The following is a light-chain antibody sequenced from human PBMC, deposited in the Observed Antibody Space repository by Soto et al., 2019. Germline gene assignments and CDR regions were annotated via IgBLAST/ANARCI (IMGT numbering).Light chain of an antibody. J-gene: IGKJ4*01. V-gene: IGKV1D-12*01. CDR2: AAS. Sequence: DIQMTQSPTSVSASVGDRVTITCRASQGISSWLAWYQQKPGKAPNLLIYAASNLRSGVPSRFSGSGSGTTFTLTVSSLQPEDFATYYCEQANRFPSATFGGGTKVDIK. CDR3: EQANRFPSAT. CDR1: QGISSW.